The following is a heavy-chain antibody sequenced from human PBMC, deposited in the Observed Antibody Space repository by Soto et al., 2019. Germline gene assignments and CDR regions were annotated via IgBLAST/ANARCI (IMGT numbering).Heavy chain of an antibody. CDR3: ARLQYTVVTALDI. CDR1: GVSIGSHF. CDR2: IYHTVNT. V-gene: IGHV4-59*11. D-gene: IGHD2-15*01. J-gene: IGHJ3*02. Sequence: SETLSLTCSVSGVSIGSHFWGWIRQAPGRGPELVGYIYHTVNTNYNPALKSRVTISMDTSENQLSLQLSSVTAADTAVYYCARLQYTVVTALDIWGQGTMVTVSS.